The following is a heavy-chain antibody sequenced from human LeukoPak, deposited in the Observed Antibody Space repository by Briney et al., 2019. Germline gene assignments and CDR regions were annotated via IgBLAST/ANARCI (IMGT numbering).Heavy chain of an antibody. CDR2: IIPILGIA. D-gene: IGHD6-6*01. Sequence: SVKVSCKASGGTFSSYAISWVRQAPGQGLAWMGRIIPILGIANYAQKFQGRVTITADKSTSTAYMELSSLRSEDTAVYYCARDRGSSSFNYYYYYGMDVWGQGTTVTVSS. V-gene: IGHV1-69*04. CDR1: GGTFSSYA. J-gene: IGHJ6*02. CDR3: ARDRGSSSFNYYYYYGMDV.